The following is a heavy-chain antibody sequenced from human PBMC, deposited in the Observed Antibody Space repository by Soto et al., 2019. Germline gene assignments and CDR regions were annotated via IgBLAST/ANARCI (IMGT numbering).Heavy chain of an antibody. Sequence: SQTLSLTCAISGDSVSSNIAVWNWIRQSPSRGLEWLGRTYYRSKWYNDYAVSVKSRITINPDTSKNQFSLQLNSVTPEDTAVYYCAREVVPAASFVTSGQGTLVNVSS. CDR2: TYYRSKWYN. CDR1: GDSVSSNIAV. CDR3: AREVVPAASFVT. V-gene: IGHV6-1*01. J-gene: IGHJ5*02. D-gene: IGHD2-2*01.